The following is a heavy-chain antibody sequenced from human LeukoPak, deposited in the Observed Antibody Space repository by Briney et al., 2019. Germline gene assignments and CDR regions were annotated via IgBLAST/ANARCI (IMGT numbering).Heavy chain of an antibody. CDR3: VRHKPYCGGDCYSFDS. D-gene: IGHD2-21*02. J-gene: IGHJ4*02. CDR1: GGSISSYY. CDR2: IFHSGST. V-gene: IGHV4-59*08. Sequence: SETLSLTCTVSGGSISSYYWSWIRQPPGKELEWIGYIFHSGSTKYNPSFKSRVTISADTSNNQFSLKLTSMTAADTAVYYCVRHKPYCGGDCYSFDSWGQGTLVTVSA.